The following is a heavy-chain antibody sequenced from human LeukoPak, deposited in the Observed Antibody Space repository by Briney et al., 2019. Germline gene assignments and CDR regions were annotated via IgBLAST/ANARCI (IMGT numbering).Heavy chain of an antibody. D-gene: IGHD2-15*01. Sequence: PSETLSLTCSVSTDSTNTYYWSWIRQSPGKGLEWIGHIYHSGSTDYNPSFKSRFTISIDMPKKRFSSKLTSVNVADTAMSYCVRLRCELLAHYFDNWGQGAFVIVSS. CDR2: IYHSGST. CDR1: TDSTNTYY. J-gene: IGHJ3*02. V-gene: IGHV4-59*01. CDR3: VRLRCELLAHYFDN.